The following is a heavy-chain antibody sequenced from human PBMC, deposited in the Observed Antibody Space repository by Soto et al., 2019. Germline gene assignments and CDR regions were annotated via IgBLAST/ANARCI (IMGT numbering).Heavy chain of an antibody. J-gene: IGHJ6*02. CDR1: GGTFSSYA. V-gene: IGHV1-69*13. D-gene: IGHD3-22*01. Sequence: ASVKVSCKASGGTFSSYAISWVRQAPGQGLEWMGGIIPIFGTANYAQKFQGRVTITADESTSTAYMELSSLRSEDTAVYYCASCYDSSGYYSRYYYYGMDVWGQGTTVPVSS. CDR3: ASCYDSSGYYSRYYYYGMDV. CDR2: IIPIFGTA.